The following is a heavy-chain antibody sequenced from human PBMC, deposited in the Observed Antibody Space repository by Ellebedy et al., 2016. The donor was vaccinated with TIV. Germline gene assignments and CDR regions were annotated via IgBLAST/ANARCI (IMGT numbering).Heavy chain of an antibody. CDR3: AREWDYGRNWFDP. J-gene: IGHJ5*02. Sequence: SETLSLXCTVSGGSISSYYWSWIRQPPGKGLEWIGYIYHSGSTYYNPSLKSRVTISVDRSKNQFSLKLSSVTAADTAVYYCAREWDYGRNWFDPWGQGTLVTVSS. CDR2: IYHSGST. D-gene: IGHD4/OR15-4a*01. CDR1: GGSISSYY. V-gene: IGHV4-59*01.